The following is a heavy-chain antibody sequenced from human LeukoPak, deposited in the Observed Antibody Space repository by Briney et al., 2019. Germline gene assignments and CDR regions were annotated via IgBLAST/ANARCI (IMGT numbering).Heavy chain of an antibody. CDR3: ARRGYSYGFDY. Sequence: SQTLSLTCAVSGGSISSGGYSWSWIRQPPGKGLEWIGYIYHSGSTYYNPSLKSRATISVDRSKNQFSLKLSSVTAADTAVYYCARRGYSYGFDYWGQGTLVTVSS. V-gene: IGHV4-30-2*01. CDR2: IYHSGST. J-gene: IGHJ4*02. D-gene: IGHD5-18*01. CDR1: GGSISSGGYS.